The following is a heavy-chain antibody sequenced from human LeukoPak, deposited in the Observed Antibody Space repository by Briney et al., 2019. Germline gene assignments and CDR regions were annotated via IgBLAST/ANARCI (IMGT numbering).Heavy chain of an antibody. D-gene: IGHD6-13*01. CDR1: GFTFSSYA. J-gene: IGHJ4*02. V-gene: IGHV3-23*01. Sequence: PGGSLRLSCAASGFTFSSYAMSWVRQAPGKGLEWVSAISGSGGSTYYAGSVKGRFTISRDNSKNTLYLQMNSLRAEDTAVYYCAKRRFPGIAAAGTNYWGQGTLVTVSS. CDR3: AKRRFPGIAAAGTNY. CDR2: ISGSGGST.